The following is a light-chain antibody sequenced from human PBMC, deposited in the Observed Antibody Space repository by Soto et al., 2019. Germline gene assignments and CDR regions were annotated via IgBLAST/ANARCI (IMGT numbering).Light chain of an antibody. CDR2: GAS. J-gene: IGKJ5*01. V-gene: IGKV3-20*01. CDR1: QSVTNNY. CDR3: QQYYNSAI. Sequence: EIALTQSPGTLSFSPGERATLSCRASQSVTNNYLAWYQQKPGQAPRLLIYGASSRATGGPGRFRGSGSGTDFTLTISRLEPEDFAVYYCQQYYNSAIFGQGTRLEI.